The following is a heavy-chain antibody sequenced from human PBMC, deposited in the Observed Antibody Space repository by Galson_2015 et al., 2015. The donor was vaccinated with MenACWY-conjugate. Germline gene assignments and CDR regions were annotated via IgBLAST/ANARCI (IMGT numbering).Heavy chain of an antibody. V-gene: IGHV4-59*01. Sequence: LSLTCTVSGSSINSYYWSWIRPPPGTGLEWIGYMYYSGSANYNPSLKSRVTISVDTSKNQFSLTMTSVTAADTAVYYCARGVNLASMAGYWGQGTLVTVSS. CDR3: ARGVNLASMAGY. CDR1: GSSINSYY. J-gene: IGHJ4*02. CDR2: MYYSGSA. D-gene: IGHD3-3*02.